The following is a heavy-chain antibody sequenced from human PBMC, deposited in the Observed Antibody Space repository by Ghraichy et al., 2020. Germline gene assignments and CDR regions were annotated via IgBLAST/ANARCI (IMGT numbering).Heavy chain of an antibody. Sequence: GYLRLSCGASGFTFIRYWIHWVRRAPGKGLVWVSRINSDGNSAIYADSVKGRFTVSRDNAKSTVYLQMHSLRVEDTGVYYCSRDEFCSSATCPPSPGLDVWGQGTTVIVSS. D-gene: IGHD6-13*01. J-gene: IGHJ6*02. CDR1: GFTFIRYW. CDR2: INSDGNSA. V-gene: IGHV3-74*01. CDR3: SRDEFCSSATCPPSPGLDV.